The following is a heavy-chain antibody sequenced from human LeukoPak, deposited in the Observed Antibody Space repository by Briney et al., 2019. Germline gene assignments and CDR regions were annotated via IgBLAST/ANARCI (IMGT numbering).Heavy chain of an antibody. J-gene: IGHJ2*01. D-gene: IGHD3-22*01. Sequence: GESLKISCKGSGYRFNTYWIAWVRQMPGKGLEWMGIIYPGDSDPRYRPSFQGLVNISADKSISTAYLQWNSLKASDTAMYYCARVHDSSGYYWYFDLWGRGTLVTVSS. V-gene: IGHV5-51*01. CDR2: IYPGDSDP. CDR3: ARVHDSSGYYWYFDL. CDR1: GYRFNTYW.